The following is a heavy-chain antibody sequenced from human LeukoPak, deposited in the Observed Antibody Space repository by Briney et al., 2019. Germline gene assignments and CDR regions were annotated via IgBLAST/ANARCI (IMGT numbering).Heavy chain of an antibody. CDR1: GFTFSSYA. Sequence: EGSLRLSCAASGFTFSSYAMSWVRQAPGKGLEWVSAISGSGGSTYYADSVKGRFTISRDNSKNTLYLQMNSLRAEDTAVYYCAKATPSDYDYVWGSPTYGMDVWGQGTTVTVSS. CDR3: AKATPSDYDYVWGSPTYGMDV. D-gene: IGHD3-16*01. V-gene: IGHV3-23*01. CDR2: ISGSGGST. J-gene: IGHJ6*02.